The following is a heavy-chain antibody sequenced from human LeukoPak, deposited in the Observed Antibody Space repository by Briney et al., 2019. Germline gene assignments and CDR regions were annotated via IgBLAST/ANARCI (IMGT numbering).Heavy chain of an antibody. CDR2: ISYDGSNK. CDR3: AYLFGYYYDSSGYSTDAFDI. V-gene: IGHV3-30-3*01. CDR1: GFTFSSYA. Sequence: PGGSLRLSCAASGFTFSSYAMHWVRQAPGKGLEWVAVISYDGSNKYYADSVKGRFTISRDNSKNTLYLQMNSLRAEDTAVYYCAYLFGYYYDSSGYSTDAFDIWGQGTMVTVSS. J-gene: IGHJ3*02. D-gene: IGHD3-22*01.